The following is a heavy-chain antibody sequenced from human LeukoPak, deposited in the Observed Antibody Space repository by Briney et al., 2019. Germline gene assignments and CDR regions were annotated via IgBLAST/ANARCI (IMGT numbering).Heavy chain of an antibody. J-gene: IGHJ4*02. CDR1: GYSISSGYY. V-gene: IGHV4-38-2*02. Sequence: PSETLSLTCTVSGYSISSGYYWGWIRQPPGKGLEWIGSIYHSGSTYYNPSLKSRVTISVDTSKNQFSLKLSSVTAADTAACYCARQGYYGDYVALDYWGQGTLVTVSS. D-gene: IGHD4-17*01. CDR2: IYHSGST. CDR3: ARQGYYGDYVALDY.